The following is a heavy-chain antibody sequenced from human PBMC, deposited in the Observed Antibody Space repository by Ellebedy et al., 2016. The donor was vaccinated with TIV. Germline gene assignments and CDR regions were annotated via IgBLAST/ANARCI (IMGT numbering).Heavy chain of an antibody. J-gene: IGHJ3*02. CDR2: IIPMFDIR. V-gene: IGHV1-69*04. CDR1: GGTFSSHA. D-gene: IGHD2-15*01. CDR3: ARNSDIIVVPSAYASSYDI. Sequence: SVKVSCKASGGTFSSHAISWVRQAPGQGLEWLGRIIPMFDIRDYAQELQGSVTITADKSTSTAYMELSSLRSEDTAVYFCARNSDIIVVPSAYASSYDIWGQGTMVSVAS.